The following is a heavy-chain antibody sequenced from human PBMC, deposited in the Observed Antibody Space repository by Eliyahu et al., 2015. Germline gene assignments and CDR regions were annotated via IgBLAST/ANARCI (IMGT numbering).Heavy chain of an antibody. Sequence: GQGLEWMGWINPNSGGTNYAQKFQGRVTMTRDTSISTAYMELSRLRSDDTAVYYCATTVTTFGGFAFDIWGQGTMVTVSS. J-gene: IGHJ3*02. CDR2: INPNSGGT. V-gene: IGHV1-2*02. D-gene: IGHD4-17*01. CDR3: ATTVTTFGGFAFDI.